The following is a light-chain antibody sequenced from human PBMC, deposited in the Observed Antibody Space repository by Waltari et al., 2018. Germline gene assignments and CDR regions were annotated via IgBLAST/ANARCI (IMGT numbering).Light chain of an antibody. J-gene: IGKJ2*01. CDR3: QQYNSDSHS. V-gene: IGKV1-5*03. CDR1: QSIRTW. CDR2: KAS. Sequence: DIQMTQSPSSLSASVGDKVTITCRSSQSIRTWLAWFQLKPGKAPKLLTYKASNLESGVPSRFSGSGSGTEFTLTISSLLPEDFATYYCQQYNSDSHSFGQGTRLEIK.